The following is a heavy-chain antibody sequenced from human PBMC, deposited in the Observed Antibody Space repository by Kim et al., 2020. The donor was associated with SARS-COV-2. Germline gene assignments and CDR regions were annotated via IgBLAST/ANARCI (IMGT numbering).Heavy chain of an antibody. J-gene: IGHJ4*02. Sequence: GGSLRLSCAASGFTFSNYDMHWVRQAPGKGLEWVAVISSDGSNEYYADSVKGRFTIFRDNSKNTLLMQMNSLRAEDTAVYYCAKDLAYSGSHYYFDYWGQGILVTVSS. CDR1: GFTFSNYD. D-gene: IGHD1-26*01. CDR3: AKDLAYSGSHYYFDY. CDR2: ISSDGSNE. V-gene: IGHV3-30*18.